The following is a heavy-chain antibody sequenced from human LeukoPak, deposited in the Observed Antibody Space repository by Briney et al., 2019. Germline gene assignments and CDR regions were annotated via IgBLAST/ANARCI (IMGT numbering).Heavy chain of an antibody. D-gene: IGHD2-2*01. J-gene: IGHJ4*02. Sequence: GGSLRLSCAASGFTFSSYSMNWVRQAPGKGLEWVSYISISSNTIFYADSVKGRFTISRDNAKNSLYLQMNSLRAEDTAVYYCARGYCTSTRCYYFDYWGQGTLVTVSS. V-gene: IGHV3-48*04. CDR3: ARGYCTSTRCYYFDY. CDR2: ISISSNTI. CDR1: GFTFSSYS.